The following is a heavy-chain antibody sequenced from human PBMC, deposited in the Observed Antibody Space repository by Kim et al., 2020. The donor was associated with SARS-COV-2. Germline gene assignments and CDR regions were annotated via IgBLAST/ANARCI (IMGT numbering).Heavy chain of an antibody. CDR1: GFTFSSYW. D-gene: IGHD2-2*01. CDR3: ARRGFYCSSTSCYLYYGMEV. V-gene: IGHV3-7*03. J-gene: IGHJ6*02. CDR2: IKQDGSEK. Sequence: GGSLRLSCAASGFTFSSYWMSWVRQAPGKGLEWVANIKQDGSEKYYVDSVKGRFTISRDNAKNSLYLQMNSLRAEDTAVYYCARRGFYCSSTSCYLYYGMEVWGQGTTVTVSS.